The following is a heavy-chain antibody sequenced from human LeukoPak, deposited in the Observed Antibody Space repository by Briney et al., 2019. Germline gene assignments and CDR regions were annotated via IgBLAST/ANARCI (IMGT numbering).Heavy chain of an antibody. CDR1: GYTFTSYY. V-gene: IGHV1-46*01. CDR2: INPSGGST. CDR3: ARDLKEGNSDY. Sequence: GASVKVSCKASGYTFTSYYMHWVRQAPGQGLEWMGIINPSGGSTSYAQKFQGRATMTRDTSTSTVYMELSSLRSEDTAVYYCARDLKEGNSDYWGQGTLVTVSS. D-gene: IGHD4-4*01. J-gene: IGHJ4*02.